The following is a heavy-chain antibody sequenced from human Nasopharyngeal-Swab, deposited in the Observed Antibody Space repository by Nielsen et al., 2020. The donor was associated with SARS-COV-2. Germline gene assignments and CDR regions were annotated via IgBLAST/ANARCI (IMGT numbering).Heavy chain of an antibody. CDR3: ARNDSSGYGY. D-gene: IGHD3-22*01. V-gene: IGHV1-2*06. Sequence: WVRQAPGQGLEWMGRINPNSGGTNYAQKFQGRVTMTRDTSISTAYMELMRLRSEDTAVYYCARNDSSGYGYWGQGTLVTVSS. CDR2: INPNSGGT. J-gene: IGHJ4*02.